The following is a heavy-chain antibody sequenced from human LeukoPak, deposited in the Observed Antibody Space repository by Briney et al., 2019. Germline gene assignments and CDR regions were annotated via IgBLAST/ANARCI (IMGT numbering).Heavy chain of an antibody. CDR3: AKELAAAGTYYYYGMDV. V-gene: IGHV3-30*18. CDR1: GFTFSSYG. J-gene: IGHJ6*02. CDR2: XXYDGSNK. Sequence: GRSLRLSCAASGFTFSSYGMHWVRQAPGKGLEXXXXXXYDGSNKYYADSVKGRFTISRDNSKNTLYLQMNSLRAEDTAVYYCAKELAAAGTYYYYGMDVWGQGTTVTVSS. D-gene: IGHD6-13*01.